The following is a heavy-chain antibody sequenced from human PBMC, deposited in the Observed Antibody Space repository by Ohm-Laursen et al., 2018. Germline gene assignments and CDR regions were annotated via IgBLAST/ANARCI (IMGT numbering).Heavy chain of an antibody. CDR1: GFTFSSYS. CDR3: ARGDYYDSSGIIYYFDY. V-gene: IGHV3-48*01. D-gene: IGHD3-22*01. J-gene: IGHJ4*02. Sequence: SLRLSCAASGFTFSSYSMNWVRQAPGKGLEWVSYISSSSSTIYYADSVKGRFTISRDNAKNSLYLQMNSLRAEDTAVYYCARGDYYDSSGIIYYFDYWGQGTLVTVSS. CDR2: ISSSSSTI.